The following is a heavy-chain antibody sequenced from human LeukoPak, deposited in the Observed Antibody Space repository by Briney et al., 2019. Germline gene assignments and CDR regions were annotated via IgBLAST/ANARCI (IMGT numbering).Heavy chain of an antibody. Sequence: PGGSLRLSCAASGFTFSSYAMSWVRQAPGKGLEWVSAISGSGGSTYYADSVKGRFTISRDNSKNTLYLQMNSLRAEDTAVYYCAKSRRPRDVPGIAVAGDYWGQGTLVTVSS. D-gene: IGHD6-19*01. CDR3: AKSRRPRDVPGIAVAGDY. CDR2: ISGSGGST. V-gene: IGHV3-23*01. J-gene: IGHJ4*02. CDR1: GFTFSSYA.